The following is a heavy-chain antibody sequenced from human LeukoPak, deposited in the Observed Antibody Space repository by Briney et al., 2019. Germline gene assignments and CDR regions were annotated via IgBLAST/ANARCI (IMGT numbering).Heavy chain of an antibody. J-gene: IGHJ4*02. CDR1: GDSISSGDYS. CDR2: IYHSGNT. V-gene: IGHV4-30-2*01. Sequence: SETLSLTCAVSGDSISSGDYSWSWIRQPPGKGLEWIGYIYHSGNTYYNPSLKSRVTISVDRSKNQFSLNLTSVSAADTAVYYCARGRPWPAEYYFDCWGQGKLVTVSS. D-gene: IGHD6-6*01. CDR3: ARGRPWPAEYYFDC.